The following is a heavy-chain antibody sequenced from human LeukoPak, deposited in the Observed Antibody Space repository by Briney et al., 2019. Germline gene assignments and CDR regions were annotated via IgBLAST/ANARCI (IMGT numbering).Heavy chain of an antibody. D-gene: IGHD4-17*01. CDR3: TRMTTGHDY. V-gene: IGHV4-34*01. Sequence: SETLSLTCAVSGVSFNDYYWSWVRQTPGKGLEWIGEIDHSGYTNDSPSLKSRVTISIDTPRKQFSLNLRSVTVADTGIYYCTRMTTGHDYWGQGTLVTVSS. CDR1: GVSFNDYY. CDR2: IDHSGYT. J-gene: IGHJ4*02.